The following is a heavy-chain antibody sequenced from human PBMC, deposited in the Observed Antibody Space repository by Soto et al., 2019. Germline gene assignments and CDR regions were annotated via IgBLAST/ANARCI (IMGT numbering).Heavy chain of an antibody. CDR2: IYYSGTT. J-gene: IGHJ4*02. Sequence: SETLSLTCTVSGGSISSGGYYWSWIRQHPGKGLEWIAYIYYSGTTNYNSYLKSRLSLSVDMSKNQFSLKLASVTAADTAVYFCARSQRGRTAFTFDYWGQGALVTVSS. D-gene: IGHD3-16*01. CDR3: ARSQRGRTAFTFDY. CDR1: GGSISSGGYY. V-gene: IGHV4-61*08.